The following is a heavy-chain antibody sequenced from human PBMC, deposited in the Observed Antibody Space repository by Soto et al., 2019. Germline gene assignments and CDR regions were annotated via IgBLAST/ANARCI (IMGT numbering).Heavy chain of an antibody. V-gene: IGHV1-3*01. D-gene: IGHD2-21*01. CDR3: ARDHAYGIPDY. J-gene: IGHJ4*02. CDR2: INAGNGNT. CDR1: GYTFTSYG. Sequence: ASVKVSCKASGYTFTSYGVHWVRQAPGQRLEWMGWINAGNGNTKYSQKFQGRVTITRDTFASTAYMELSSLRSEDTAVYYCARDHAYGIPDYRGQGTLVTVSS.